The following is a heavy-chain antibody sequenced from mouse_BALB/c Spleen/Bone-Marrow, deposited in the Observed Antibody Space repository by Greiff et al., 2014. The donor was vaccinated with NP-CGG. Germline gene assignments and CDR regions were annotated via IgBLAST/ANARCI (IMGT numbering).Heavy chain of an antibody. D-gene: IGHD2-4*01. J-gene: IGHJ4*01. CDR2: ISNGSSTI. CDR3: ARKGAMITHYYAMDY. CDR1: GFTFSSFG. V-gene: IGHV5-17*02. Sequence: EVKLVESEGGLVQPGGSRKLSCAASGFTFSSFGMHWVRQAPEKGLEWVAYISNGSSTIYYADTVKGRFTISRDNPKNTLFLQMTSLRSEDTAMYYCARKGAMITHYYAMDYWGQGTSVTVSS.